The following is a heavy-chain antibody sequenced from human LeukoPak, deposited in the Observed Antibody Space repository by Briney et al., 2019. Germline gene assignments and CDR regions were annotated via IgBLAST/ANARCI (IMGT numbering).Heavy chain of an antibody. V-gene: IGHV4-38-2*01. Sequence: SETLSLTCAVSGYSISSGYYCGWIRQPPGKGLEWIGSIYHSGSTYYNPSLKSRVTISVDTSKNQFSLKLSSVTAADTAVYYCARIIVVLPAATDYWGQGTLVTVSS. J-gene: IGHJ4*02. D-gene: IGHD2-2*01. CDR2: IYHSGST. CDR3: ARIIVVLPAATDY. CDR1: GYSISSGYY.